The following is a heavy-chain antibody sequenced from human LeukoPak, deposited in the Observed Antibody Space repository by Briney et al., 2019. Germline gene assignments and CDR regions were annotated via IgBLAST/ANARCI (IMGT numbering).Heavy chain of an antibody. V-gene: IGHV3-21*01. CDR3: ARSGWSGYVDV. D-gene: IGHD2-15*01. Sequence: GGSLRLSCAASGFTFSSYSMNWFRQAPGKGLEWVSSISSSSSYIYYADSVKGRFTISRDNAKNSLYLQMNSLRAEDTAVYYCARSGWSGYVDVWGKGTTVTVSS. CDR2: ISSSSSYI. J-gene: IGHJ6*03. CDR1: GFTFSSYS.